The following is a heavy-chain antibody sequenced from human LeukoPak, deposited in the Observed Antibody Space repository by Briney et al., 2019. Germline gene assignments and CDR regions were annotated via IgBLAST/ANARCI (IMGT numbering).Heavy chain of an antibody. CDR1: GGTFSSYA. J-gene: IGHJ6*03. D-gene: IGHD3-3*01. Sequence: SVKVSCKASGGTFSSYAISWVRPPPGQGLEWMGGIIPIFGTANYAQKFQGRVMITTDESTSTAYMELSSLRSEDTAVYYCARGRPIFHYYYYMDVWGKGTTVTVSS. CDR2: IIPIFGTA. CDR3: ARGRPIFHYYYYMDV. V-gene: IGHV1-69*05.